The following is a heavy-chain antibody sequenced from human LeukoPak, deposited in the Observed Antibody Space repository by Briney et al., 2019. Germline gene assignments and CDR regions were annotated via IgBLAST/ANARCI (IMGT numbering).Heavy chain of an antibody. CDR2: IIPILGIA. CDR1: GGTFSSYA. Sequence: SVKVSCKASGGTFSSYAISWVRQAPGQGLEWMGRIIPILGIANYAQKFQGRVTITADKSTSTAYMELSSLRPEDTAVYYCAKLYCRRNSCSYYFDYWGQGTLVTVSS. J-gene: IGHJ4*01. CDR3: AKLYCRRNSCSYYFDY. D-gene: IGHD2-2*01. V-gene: IGHV1-69*04.